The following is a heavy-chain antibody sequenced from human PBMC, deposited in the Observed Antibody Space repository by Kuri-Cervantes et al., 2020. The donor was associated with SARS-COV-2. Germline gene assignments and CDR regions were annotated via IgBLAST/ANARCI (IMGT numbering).Heavy chain of an antibody. CDR1: GFTFSGYA. J-gene: IGHJ3*02. D-gene: IGHD3-10*01. V-gene: IGHV3-23*01. Sequence: GGSLRLSCAASGFTFSGYAMSWVRPAPGKGLEWISGISDSGANTYYADSVKGRFTISRDNSKNTLYLQMNSLRAEDTAVYYCAREGPGHYGSGRVKTRAFDIWGQGTMVTVSS. CDR2: ISDSGANT. CDR3: AREGPGHYGSGRVKTRAFDI.